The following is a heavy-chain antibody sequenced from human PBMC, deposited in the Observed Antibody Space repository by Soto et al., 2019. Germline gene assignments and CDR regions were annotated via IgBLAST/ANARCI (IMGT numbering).Heavy chain of an antibody. CDR3: ARGLYYDSSVKGGNWFDP. V-gene: IGHV4-30-4*01. CDR1: GGSISSGDYY. Sequence: KSSETLSLTCTVSGGSISSGDYYWSWIRQPPGKGLEWIGYIYYSGSTYYNPSLKSRVTISVDTSKNQFSLKLSSVTAADTAVYYCARGLYYDSSVKGGNWFDPWGQGTLVTVSS. J-gene: IGHJ5*02. D-gene: IGHD3-22*01. CDR2: IYYSGST.